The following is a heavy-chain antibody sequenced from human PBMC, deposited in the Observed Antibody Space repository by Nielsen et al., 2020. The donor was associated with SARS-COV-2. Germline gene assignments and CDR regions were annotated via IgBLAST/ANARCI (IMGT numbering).Heavy chain of an antibody. CDR1: GFTFGRYG. Sequence: GGSLRLSCAASGFTFGRYGMSWVRQAPGKGLEWVSAIGGSGGTTYYADSVKGRFTISRDNSKNTLYLQMNSLRAEDTAVYYCARGGIGQYDYVWGSYRYYFDYWGQGTLVTVSS. CDR2: IGGSGGTT. J-gene: IGHJ4*02. V-gene: IGHV3-23*01. D-gene: IGHD3-16*02. CDR3: ARGGIGQYDYVWGSYRYYFDY.